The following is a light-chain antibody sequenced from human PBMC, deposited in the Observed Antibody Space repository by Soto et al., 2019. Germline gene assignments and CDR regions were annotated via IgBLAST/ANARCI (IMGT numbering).Light chain of an antibody. CDR3: RPYTSRRPGNSV. CDR1: STDVGGYNY. CDR2: DVS. J-gene: IGLJ3*02. Sequence: QSALTQPASVSGSPGQSITISCTGTSTDVGGYNYVSWYQQHPGKAPKLMIYDVSNRPSGVSNRFSGSKSGNTASLTISGLPAEDEADLYCRPYTSRRPGNSVFGGGTQL. V-gene: IGLV2-14*01.